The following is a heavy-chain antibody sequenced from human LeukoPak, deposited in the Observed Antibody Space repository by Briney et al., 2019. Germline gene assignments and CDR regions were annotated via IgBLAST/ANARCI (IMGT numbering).Heavy chain of an antibody. J-gene: IGHJ6*02. CDR3: ARGSVYYDFWSGSRAYGMDV. Sequence: SETLSLTCTVSGGSISSYYWSWIRQPPGKGLEWIGEINHSGSTNYNPSLKSRVTISVDTSKNQFSLKLSSVTAADTAVYYCARGSVYYDFWSGSRAYGMDVWGQGTTVTVSS. V-gene: IGHV4-34*01. CDR2: INHSGST. CDR1: GGSISSYY. D-gene: IGHD3-3*01.